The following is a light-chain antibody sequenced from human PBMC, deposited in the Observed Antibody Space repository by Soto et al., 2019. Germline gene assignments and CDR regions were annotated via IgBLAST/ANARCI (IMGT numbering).Light chain of an antibody. CDR2: DVS. CDR1: SSDVGGYNY. V-gene: IGLV2-14*03. Sequence: QSALTQPASVSGSPGQSITISCTGTSSDVGGYNYVSWYQQYPGKAPKLMIYDVSNRPSGVSNRFSGSKSGNTASLTISGLQPEDEADYYCSSYTTSSSPVFGGWTKVTVL. J-gene: IGLJ3*02. CDR3: SSYTTSSSPV.